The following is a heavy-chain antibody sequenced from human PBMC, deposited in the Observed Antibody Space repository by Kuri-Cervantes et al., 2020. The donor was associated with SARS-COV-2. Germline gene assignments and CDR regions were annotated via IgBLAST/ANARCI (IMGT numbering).Heavy chain of an antibody. V-gene: IGHV1-2*04. J-gene: IGHJ4*02. Sequence: ASVKVSCKASGYTFTGYYMHWVRQAPGQGLEWMGWINPNSGGTNYAQKFQGWVTMTRDTSISTAYMELSRLRSDDTAVYYCARVYPSGGSCYDYWGQGTLVTVSS. CDR3: ARVYPSGGSCYDY. D-gene: IGHD2-15*01. CDR2: INPNSGGT. CDR1: GYTFTGYY.